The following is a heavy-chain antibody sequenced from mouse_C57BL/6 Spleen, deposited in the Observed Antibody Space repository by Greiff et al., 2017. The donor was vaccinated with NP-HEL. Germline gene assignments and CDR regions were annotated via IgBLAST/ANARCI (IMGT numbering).Heavy chain of an antibody. J-gene: IGHJ2*01. CDR2: IDPENGDT. V-gene: IGHV14-4*01. Sequence: VQLQQSGAELVRPGASVKLSCTASGFNIKDDYMHWVKQRPEQGLEWIGWIDPENGDTEYASKFQGKATITADTSSNTAYLQLSSLTSEDTAVYYCTFGSSFHYFDYWGKGTTLTVSS. CDR3: TFGSSFHYFDY. D-gene: IGHD1-1*01. CDR1: GFNIKDDY.